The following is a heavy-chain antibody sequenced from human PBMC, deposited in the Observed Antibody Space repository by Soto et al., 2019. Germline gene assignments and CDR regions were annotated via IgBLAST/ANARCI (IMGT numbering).Heavy chain of an antibody. CDR2: ISAHNGNT. Sequence: QVQVVQSGGEVKKPGASVKVSCKASGYTFTSYGIRWVRQAPGQGLEWMGWISAHNGNTKYAQKFQGRVTLTTDTSTSTAYMELRSLRSDDTAVYYWARDPQIFDYCGQGTLVTVSS. V-gene: IGHV1-18*04. J-gene: IGHJ4*02. CDR1: GYTFTSYG. CDR3: ARDPQIFDY.